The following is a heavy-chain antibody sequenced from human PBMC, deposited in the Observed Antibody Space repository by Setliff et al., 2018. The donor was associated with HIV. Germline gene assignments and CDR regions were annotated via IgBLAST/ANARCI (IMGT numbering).Heavy chain of an antibody. Sequence: ASVKVSCKASGYTISAHGVSWVRHVPGHGLEWMGWISGDTGDIKYSQRFEGRLTITTETSTNTAYMELRSLRSDDTAVYYCAIDGLSYNILPGSIAYFHSGMDVWGQGTTVTV. CDR3: AIDGLSYNILPGSIAYFHSGMDV. J-gene: IGHJ6*02. CDR1: GYTISAHG. V-gene: IGHV1-18*01. D-gene: IGHD3-9*01. CDR2: ISGDTGDI.